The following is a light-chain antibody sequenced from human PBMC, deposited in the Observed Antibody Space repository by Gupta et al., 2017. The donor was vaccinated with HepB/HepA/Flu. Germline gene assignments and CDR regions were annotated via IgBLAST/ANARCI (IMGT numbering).Light chain of an antibody. Sequence: SYVLTQLPSASVAPGKTARITCGGNNIGSKSVHWYQQKPGQAPVLGVYDDSDRPSGIPERFSGSNSGNTATLTISRVEAGDEADYYCQVWDSSSDHPDVVFDGGTKLTVL. J-gene: IGLJ2*01. V-gene: IGLV3-21*03. CDR1: NIGSKS. CDR2: DDS. CDR3: QVWDSSSDHPDVV.